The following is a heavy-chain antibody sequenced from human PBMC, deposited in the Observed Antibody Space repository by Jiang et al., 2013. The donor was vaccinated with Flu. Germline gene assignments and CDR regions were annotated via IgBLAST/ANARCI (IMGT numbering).Heavy chain of an antibody. CDR1: RASYSGYY. V-gene: IGHV4-34*01. D-gene: IGHD6-19*01. J-gene: IGHJ4*02. Sequence: LLKPSETLSLTCGVSRASYSGYYWSWIRQPPRGGLEWIGEIDHRGRTSYNPYLISRVTMSTDTPKSQFSLTLISVTAADTGXYYCARGSGWNDGRFDYWGQGTLVTVSS. CDR3: ARGSGWNDGRFDY. CDR2: IDHRGRT.